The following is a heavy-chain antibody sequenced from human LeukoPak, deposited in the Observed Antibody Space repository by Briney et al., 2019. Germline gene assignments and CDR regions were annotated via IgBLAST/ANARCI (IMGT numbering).Heavy chain of an antibody. J-gene: IGHJ5*02. V-gene: IGHV1-2*02. CDR3: ARADRLHGGPYLIGP. D-gene: IGHD2-21*01. CDR1: GYSFTDYY. Sequence: ASVKVSCKTSGYSFTDYYMHWVRQARGQGLEWMGWINPNSGGTSSAQKFQGRVTMTRDTSISTVYMEVSWLTSDDTAIYYCARADRLHGGPYLIGPWGQGTLVTVSS. CDR2: INPNSGGT.